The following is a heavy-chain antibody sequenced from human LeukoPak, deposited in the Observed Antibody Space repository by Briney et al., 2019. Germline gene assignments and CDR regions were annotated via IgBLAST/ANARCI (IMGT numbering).Heavy chain of an antibody. V-gene: IGHV4-59*01. CDR3: ARSTVRVLEEYFQH. Sequence: PSETLSLTCTVSGGSISSYYWSWIRQPPGKGLEWIGYVYYSGSSYYNPSLKSRVTMSVDTSKNQISLRLSSVTAADTAVYYCARSTVRVLEEYFQHWGQGTLVTVSS. CDR2: VYYSGSS. D-gene: IGHD4-17*01. CDR1: GGSISSYY. J-gene: IGHJ1*01.